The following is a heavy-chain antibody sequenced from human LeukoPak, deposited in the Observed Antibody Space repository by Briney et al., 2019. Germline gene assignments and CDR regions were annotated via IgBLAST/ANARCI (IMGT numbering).Heavy chain of an antibody. CDR1: GFTFSDYY. CDR2: ISSSGSTI. CDR3: AREPPYGSGSDNWFDP. J-gene: IGHJ5*02. V-gene: IGHV3-11*01. D-gene: IGHD3-10*01. Sequence: GGSLRLSCAASGFTFSDYYMSWIRQAPGKGLEWVSYISSSGSTIYYADSVKGRFTISRDNAKNSLYLQVNSLRAEDTAVYYCAREPPYGSGSDNWFDPWGQGTLVTVSS.